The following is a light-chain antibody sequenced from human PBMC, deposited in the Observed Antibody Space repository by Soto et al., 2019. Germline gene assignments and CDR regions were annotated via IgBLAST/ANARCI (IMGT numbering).Light chain of an antibody. V-gene: IGLV2-14*01. CDR1: SRDVGGDNY. J-gene: IGLJ2*01. CDR2: EVS. CDR3: SSYTTSSTLVV. Sequence: QSALIQPPSAFGSPGQSVTISCTGTSRDVGGDNYVSWYQQHPGKAPKVMIYEVSHRPSGVSDRFSGSKSGNTASLTISGLQAEDEADYYCSSYTTSSTLVVFGGGTKLTVL.